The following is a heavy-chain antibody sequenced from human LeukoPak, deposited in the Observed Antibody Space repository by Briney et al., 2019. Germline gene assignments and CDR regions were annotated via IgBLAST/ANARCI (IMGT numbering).Heavy chain of an antibody. CDR3: ATDRGWRTSGYYLYYFEY. V-gene: IGHV3-7*01. J-gene: IGHJ4*02. CDR2: IKHDGSEK. D-gene: IGHD3-3*01. Sequence: GGSLRLSCAASGFIFTNYFMSWVRQAPGKGLEWVASIKHDGSEKYYVDSVRGRFIISRDNTMNSLYLQMSSLRAEDTAVYYCATDRGWRTSGYYLYYFEYWGQGTLVTYSS. CDR1: GFIFTNYF.